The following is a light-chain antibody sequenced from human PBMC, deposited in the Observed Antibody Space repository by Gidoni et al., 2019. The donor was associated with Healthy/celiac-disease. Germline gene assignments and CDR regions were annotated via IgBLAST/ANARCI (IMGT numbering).Light chain of an antibody. CDR1: KLGDKY. CDR2: QES. Sequence: SYELTQPPSVSVSPGQTASITCSGDKLGDKYACWYQQKPGQSPLLVIYQESKRPSGIPERFSGANSGNTATLAISGTQAMDEADYYCQGWDSSTVVFGGGTKLTVL. V-gene: IGLV3-1*01. J-gene: IGLJ2*01. CDR3: QGWDSSTVV.